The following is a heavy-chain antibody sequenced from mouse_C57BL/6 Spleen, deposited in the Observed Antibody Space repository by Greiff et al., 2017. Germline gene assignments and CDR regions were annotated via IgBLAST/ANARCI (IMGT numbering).Heavy chain of an antibody. CDR1: GYTFTSYW. J-gene: IGHJ1*03. D-gene: IGHD1-1*01. CDR3: AREPPITTVVATRYFDV. Sequence: QVQLQQSGAELVRPGSSVKLSCKASGYTFTSYWMDWVKQRPGQGLEWIGNIYPSDSETHYNQKFKDKATLTVDKSSSTAYMQLSSLTSEDSAVYYCAREPPITTVVATRYFDVWGTGTTVTVSS. V-gene: IGHV1-61*01. CDR2: IYPSDSET.